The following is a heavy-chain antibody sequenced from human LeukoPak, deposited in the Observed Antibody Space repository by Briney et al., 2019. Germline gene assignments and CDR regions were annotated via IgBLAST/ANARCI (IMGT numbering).Heavy chain of an antibody. CDR3: ARVDPDSSSTLEVFDY. V-gene: IGHV4-59*01. J-gene: IGHJ4*02. CDR2: IYYSGST. Sequence: SETLSLTCTVSGGSISSYYWSWIRQPPGKGLEWIGYIYYSGSTKYKPSLKSRVTISVDTSKNQFSLKLSSVTAADTAVYYCARVDPDSSSTLEVFDYWGQGTLVTVSS. D-gene: IGHD6-6*01. CDR1: GGSISSYY.